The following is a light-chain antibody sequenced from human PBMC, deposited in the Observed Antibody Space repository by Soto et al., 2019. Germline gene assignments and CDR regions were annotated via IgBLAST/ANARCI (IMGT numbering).Light chain of an antibody. CDR1: QIVGTN. Sequence: EIVLTQSPVTLSVSPCDRATLSFKTSQIVGTNLAWYQQKPGQAPRLLMYGAFIRAPGFPVRFRGTGSGSEFTLTISSLQSEDGALYYCQQYDKWPYTFGQGTKVDIK. V-gene: IGKV3-15*01. CDR3: QQYDKWPYT. J-gene: IGKJ2*01. CDR2: GAF.